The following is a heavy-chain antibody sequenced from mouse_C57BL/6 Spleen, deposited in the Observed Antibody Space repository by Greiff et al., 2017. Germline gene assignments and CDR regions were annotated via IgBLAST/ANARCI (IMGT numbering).Heavy chain of an antibody. Sequence: QVHVKQSGAELARPGASVKLSCKASGYTFTSYGISWVKQRTGQGLEWIGEIYPRSGNTYYNEKFKGKATLTADKSSSTAYMELRSLTSEDSAVYFCARPDYYGSSHYFDYWGQGTTLTVSS. CDR2: IYPRSGNT. CDR1: GYTFTSYG. J-gene: IGHJ2*01. CDR3: ARPDYYGSSHYFDY. V-gene: IGHV1-81*01. D-gene: IGHD1-1*01.